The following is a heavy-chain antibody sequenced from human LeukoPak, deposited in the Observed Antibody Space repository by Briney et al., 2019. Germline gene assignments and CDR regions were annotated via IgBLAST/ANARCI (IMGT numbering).Heavy chain of an antibody. V-gene: IGHV4-4*02. CDR1: GGSISSSNW. J-gene: IGHJ5*02. CDR3: ARHRYYYDSSGYYYQP. CDR2: IYYSGST. Sequence: SETLSLTCAVSGGSISSSNWWSWVHQPPGKGLEWIGYIYYSGSTNYNPSLKSRVTISVDTSKNQFSLRLSSVTAADTAVYYCARHRYYYDSSGYYYQPWGQGTLVTVSS. D-gene: IGHD3-22*01.